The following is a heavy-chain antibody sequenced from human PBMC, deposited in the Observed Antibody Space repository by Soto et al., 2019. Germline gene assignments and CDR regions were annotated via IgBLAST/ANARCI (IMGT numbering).Heavy chain of an antibody. CDR3: ARGGPYDTLPYYYYGMDV. CDR2: INPSGGST. J-gene: IGHJ6*02. Sequence: QVQLVQSGAEVKKPGASVKVSCKASGYTFTSYYMHWVRQAPGQGLEWMVIINPSGGSTSYAQKFQGRVTMTRDTSTSTVYMELSSLRSEDTAVYYCARGGPYDTLPYYYYGMDVWGQGTTVTVSS. CDR1: GYTFTSYY. V-gene: IGHV1-46*01. D-gene: IGHD3-9*01.